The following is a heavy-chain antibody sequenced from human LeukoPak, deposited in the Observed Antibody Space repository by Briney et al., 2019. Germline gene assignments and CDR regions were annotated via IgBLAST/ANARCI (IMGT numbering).Heavy chain of an antibody. J-gene: IGHJ4*02. Sequence: PGGSLRLSCAASGFTVSSNFMSWVRQAPGKGLEWVSLIYSGGSTYYADSVKGRFTISRDNAKKSLYLQMNSLRAEDTAVYYCARERASSFDSWGQGTLVTVSS. V-gene: IGHV3-53*01. D-gene: IGHD6-19*01. CDR1: GFTVSSNF. CDR2: IYSGGST. CDR3: ARERASSFDS.